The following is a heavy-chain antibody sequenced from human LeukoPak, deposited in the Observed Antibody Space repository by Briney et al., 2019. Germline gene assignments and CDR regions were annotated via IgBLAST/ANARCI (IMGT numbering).Heavy chain of an antibody. J-gene: IGHJ4*02. CDR3: ARARPVDNMIVDSEGFDY. CDR2: ISAYNGNT. D-gene: IGHD3-22*01. V-gene: IGHV1-18*01. CDR1: GYTFTSYG. Sequence: ASVKVSCKASGYTFTSYGISWVRQAPGQGLEWMGRISAYNGNTNYAQKLQGRVTMTTDTSTSTAYMELRSLRSDDTAVYYCARARPVDNMIVDSEGFDYWGQGSLVTVSS.